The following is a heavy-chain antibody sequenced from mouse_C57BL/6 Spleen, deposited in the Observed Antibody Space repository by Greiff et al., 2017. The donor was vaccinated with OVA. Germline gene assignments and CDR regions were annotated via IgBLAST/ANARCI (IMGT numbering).Heavy chain of an antibody. V-gene: IGHV5-4*01. CDR1: GFTFSSYA. CDR2: ISDGGSYT. Sequence: EVQGVESGGGLVKPGGSLKLSCAASGFTFSSYAMSWVRQTPEKRLEWVATISDGGSYTYYPDNVKGRFTISRDNAKNNLYLQMSHLKSEDTAMYYCARDGYYAMDYWGQGTSVTVSS. CDR3: ARDGYYAMDY. J-gene: IGHJ4*01.